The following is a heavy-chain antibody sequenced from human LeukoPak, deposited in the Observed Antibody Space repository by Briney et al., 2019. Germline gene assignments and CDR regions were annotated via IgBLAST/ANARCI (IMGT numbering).Heavy chain of an antibody. CDR2: INPNSGGT. CDR1: GYTFIAYY. D-gene: IGHD6-19*01. CDR3: ARQAVAGYYFDY. V-gene: IGHV1-2*02. J-gene: IGHJ4*02. Sequence: ASVKVSCKASGYTFIAYYMHWVRQAPGQGLEWMGWINPNSGGTNYAQKFQGRVTMTRDTSISTAYMELSRLRSDDTAVYYCARQAVAGYYFDYWGQGTLVTVSS.